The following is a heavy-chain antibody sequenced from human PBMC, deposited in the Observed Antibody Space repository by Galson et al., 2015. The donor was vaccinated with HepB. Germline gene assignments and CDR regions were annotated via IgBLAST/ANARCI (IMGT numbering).Heavy chain of an antibody. V-gene: IGHV3-21*01. CDR2: ISSSSSYI. CDR3: ARGNGYDSSGYYKNFDY. J-gene: IGHJ4*02. CDR1: GFTFSSYS. D-gene: IGHD3-22*01. Sequence: SLRLSCAASGFTFSSYSMNWVRQAPGKGLEWVSSISSSSSYIYYADSVKGRFTISRDNAKNSLYLQMNSLRAEDTAVYYCARGNGYDSSGYYKNFDYWGQGTLVTVSS.